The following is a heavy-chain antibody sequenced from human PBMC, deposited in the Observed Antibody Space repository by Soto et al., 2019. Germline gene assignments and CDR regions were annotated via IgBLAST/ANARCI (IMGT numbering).Heavy chain of an antibody. Sequence: SETLSLTCTVSGGSISSYYWSWIRQPPGKGLEWIGYIYYSGSTNYNPSLKSRVTISVDTSKNQFSLKLSSVTAADTAVYYCARLYGLDASDIWGQGTMVTGSS. J-gene: IGHJ3*02. CDR2: IYYSGST. CDR3: ARLYGLDASDI. D-gene: IGHD3-16*02. V-gene: IGHV4-59*08. CDR1: GGSISSYY.